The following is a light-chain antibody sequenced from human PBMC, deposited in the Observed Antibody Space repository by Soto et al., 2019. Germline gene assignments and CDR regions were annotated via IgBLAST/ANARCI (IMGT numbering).Light chain of an antibody. Sequence: IPMTEDPSSLSASFGDRFTITCLASQSISSYLNWYQQKPGKAPKLLIYAASSLQSGVPSRFSGSGSGTDFTLTISSLQPEDFATYYCQQNYSTPWTFGQGTKVDI. J-gene: IGKJ1*01. CDR1: QSISSY. CDR2: AAS. CDR3: QQNYSTPWT. V-gene: IGKV1-39*01.